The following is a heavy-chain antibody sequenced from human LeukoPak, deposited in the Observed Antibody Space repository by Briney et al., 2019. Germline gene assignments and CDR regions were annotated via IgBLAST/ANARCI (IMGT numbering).Heavy chain of an antibody. Sequence: SETLSLTCAVYGGSFSGYYWSWIRQPPGKGLEWIGSIYHSGSTYYNPSLKSRVSISLDTSTNQFSLILTSVTAADTAVYYCASGPDGYNPYYFDYWGQGTLVTVSS. CDR1: GGSFSGYY. CDR3: ASGPDGYNPYYFDY. V-gene: IGHV4-34*01. CDR2: IYHSGST. J-gene: IGHJ4*02. D-gene: IGHD5-24*01.